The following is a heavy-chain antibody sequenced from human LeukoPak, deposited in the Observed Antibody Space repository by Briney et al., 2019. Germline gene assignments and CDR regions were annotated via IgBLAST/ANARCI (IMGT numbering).Heavy chain of an antibody. J-gene: IGHJ6*03. D-gene: IGHD3-10*01. CDR2: INHRGST. CDR1: GGSFSGYY. Sequence: PSETLSLTCAVYGGSFSGYYWSWIRQPPGKGLEWIGEINHRGSTNYNPSLKSRVTISVDTSKNQSSLKPSSVTAADTAVYYCARETYYYGSGLHMDVWGKGTTVTVSS. CDR3: ARETYYYGSGLHMDV. V-gene: IGHV4-34*01.